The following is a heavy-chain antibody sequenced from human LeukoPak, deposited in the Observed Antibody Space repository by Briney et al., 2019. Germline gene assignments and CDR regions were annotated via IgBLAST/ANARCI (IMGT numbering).Heavy chain of an antibody. CDR3: ARDRSRSYYMDV. V-gene: IGHV4-4*07. Sequence: SETLSLTYTVSGGSISSYYWSRIRQPAGKGLEWIGRIYTSGSTNYNPSLKSRVTMSVDTSKNQFSLKLSSVTAADTAVYYCARDRSRSYYMDVWGKGTTVTVSS. J-gene: IGHJ6*03. CDR2: IYTSGST. CDR1: GGSISSYY. D-gene: IGHD2-2*01.